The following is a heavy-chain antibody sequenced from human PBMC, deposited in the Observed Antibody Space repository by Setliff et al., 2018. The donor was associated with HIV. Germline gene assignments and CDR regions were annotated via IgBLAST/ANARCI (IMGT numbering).Heavy chain of an antibody. CDR1: GCSISSGYY. CDR2: IYHSGST. Sequence: SETLSLTCAVSGCSISSGYYWGWIRQPPGKGLEWIGSIYHSGSTYYNPSLKSRVTISVDTSKNQFSLKLSSVTAADTAVYYCARIWFGELLYTYYFDYWGQGTLVTVSS. CDR3: ARIWFGELLYTYYFDY. J-gene: IGHJ4*02. V-gene: IGHV4-38-2*01. D-gene: IGHD3-10*01.